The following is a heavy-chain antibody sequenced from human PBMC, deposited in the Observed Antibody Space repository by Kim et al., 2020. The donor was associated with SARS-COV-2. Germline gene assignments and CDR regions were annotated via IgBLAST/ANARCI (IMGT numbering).Heavy chain of an antibody. CDR2: INHSGST. CDR1: GGSFSGYY. D-gene: IGHD6-13*01. J-gene: IGHJ6*02. Sequence: SETLSLTCAVYGGSFSGYYWSWIRQPPGKGLEWIGEINHSGSTNYNPSLKSRVTISVDTSKNQFSLKLSSVTAADTAVYYCARGGRSSSWYHYYYYYGMDVWGQGPTVTVSS. CDR3: ARGGRSSSWYHYYYYYGMDV. V-gene: IGHV4-34*01.